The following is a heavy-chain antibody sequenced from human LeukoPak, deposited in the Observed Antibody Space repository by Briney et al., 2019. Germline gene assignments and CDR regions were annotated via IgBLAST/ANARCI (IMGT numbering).Heavy chain of an antibody. CDR2: IWYDGSNK. D-gene: IGHD6-19*01. J-gene: IGHJ4*02. V-gene: IGHV3-33*06. Sequence: GRSLRLSCAASGFTFSSYGMHWVRQAPGKGLEWVAVIWYDGSNKYYADSVKGRFTISRDNSKNTLYLQMNSLRAEDTAVYYCAKVVAGGWYYFDYWGQGTLVTVS. CDR3: AKVVAGGWYYFDY. CDR1: GFTFSSYG.